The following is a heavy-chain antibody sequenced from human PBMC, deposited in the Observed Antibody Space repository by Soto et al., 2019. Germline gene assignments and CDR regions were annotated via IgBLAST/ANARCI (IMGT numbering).Heavy chain of an antibody. CDR2: ISSGGST. V-gene: IGHV3-53*01. D-gene: IGHD4-17*01. J-gene: IGHJ5*02. Sequence: EVQLVESGGGLIPPGGSLRLSCAASGFTVSSNYMSWVRQAPGQGLEWVSVISSGGSTYYADSVKGRFTISRDNSKSTLCLHMNSLSAEDTYVYYCARDSYGDYGFAPWGQGALVTVSS. CDR3: ARDSYGDYGFAP. CDR1: GFTVSSNY.